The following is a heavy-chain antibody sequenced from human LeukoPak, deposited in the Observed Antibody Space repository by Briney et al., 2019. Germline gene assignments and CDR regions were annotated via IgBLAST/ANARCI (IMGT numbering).Heavy chain of an antibody. CDR3: TTATNGFWSGYRR. V-gene: IGHV3-15*01. CDR1: GFTFNNAW. J-gene: IGHJ4*02. CDR2: IKSKTDGGTT. D-gene: IGHD3-3*01. Sequence: GGSLRLSCAASGFTFNNAWMNWVRQAPGKGLEWVGRIKSKTDGGTTDYAAPVKGRFSIFREDSKNTLYLQMSSLKTEDTAVYYCTTATNGFWSGYRRWGQGTLVTVSS.